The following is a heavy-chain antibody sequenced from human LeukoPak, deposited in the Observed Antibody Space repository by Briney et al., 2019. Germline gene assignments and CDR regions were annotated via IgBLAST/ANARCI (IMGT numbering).Heavy chain of an antibody. CDR3: ARGRAAGYFDY. V-gene: IGHV4-59*01. J-gene: IGHJ4*02. CDR2: IYYSGST. CDR1: GGSISCYY. Sequence: KPSETLSLTCTVPGGSISCYYWSWLRQPPGQGLEWIGYIYYSGSTNYNPSLKSRVTISVDTSKNQFSLKLSSVTAADTAVYYCARGRAAGYFDYWGQGTLVTVSS. D-gene: IGHD6-13*01.